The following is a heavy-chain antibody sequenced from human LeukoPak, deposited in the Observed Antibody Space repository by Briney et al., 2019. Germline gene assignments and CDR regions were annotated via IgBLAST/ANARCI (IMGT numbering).Heavy chain of an antibody. CDR2: INSDGSST. V-gene: IGHV3-74*01. CDR1: GFTFSSNW. Sequence: PGGSLRLSCAASGFTFSSNWMHWVRQTPGKGLVWVSRINSDGSSTSYADSVKGRFTISRDNAKNTLYLQMNSLRAGDTAVYFCARDMHYYDSSGFFDSWGQGTLVTVSS. J-gene: IGHJ5*01. D-gene: IGHD3-22*01. CDR3: ARDMHYYDSSGFFDS.